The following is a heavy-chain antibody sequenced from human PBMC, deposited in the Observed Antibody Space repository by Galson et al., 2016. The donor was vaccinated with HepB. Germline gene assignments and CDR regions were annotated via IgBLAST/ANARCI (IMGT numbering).Heavy chain of an antibody. Sequence: PALVKPTQTLTLTCTFSGFSLTTDGMCVSWIRQPPGKPLEWLALIDWDDDKYYSPSLQTRLTIPKDTSKNQVVLTMTTLDPVDTAAYYCARSTLTTVTSYPFDIWGQGTVVTVSS. D-gene: IGHD4-17*01. CDR2: IDWDDDK. CDR1: GFSLTTDGMC. V-gene: IGHV2-70*01. CDR3: ARSTLTTVTSYPFDI. J-gene: IGHJ3*02.